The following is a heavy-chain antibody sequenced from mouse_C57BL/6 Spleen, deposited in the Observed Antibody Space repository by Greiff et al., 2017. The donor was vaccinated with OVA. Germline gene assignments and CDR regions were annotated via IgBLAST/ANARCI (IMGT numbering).Heavy chain of an antibody. V-gene: IGHV5-17*01. CDR3: ARRAVVAHYFDY. D-gene: IGHD1-1*01. CDR2: ISSGSSTI. J-gene: IGHJ2*01. CDR1: GFTFSDYG. Sequence: EVMLVESGGGLVKPGGSLKLSCAASGFTFSDYGMHWVRQAPEKGLEWVAYISSGSSTIYYADTVKGRFTISRDNAKNTLFLQMTSLRSEDTAMYYCARRAVVAHYFDYWGQGTTLTVSS.